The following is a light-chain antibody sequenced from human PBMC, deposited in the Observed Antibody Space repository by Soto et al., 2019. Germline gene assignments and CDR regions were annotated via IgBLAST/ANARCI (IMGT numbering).Light chain of an antibody. J-gene: IGLJ2*01. CDR3: QVWDSVSDHPI. CDR2: DDS. Sequence: SYELTQPPSVSVAPGQAASITCGGNNIGSKTVHWYQQKPGQSPVLVVYDDSDRPSGIPERFSGSNSGNTATLAISRVEAGDEADYYCQVWDSVSDHPIFGGGTKLTVL. CDR1: NIGSKT. V-gene: IGLV3-21*02.